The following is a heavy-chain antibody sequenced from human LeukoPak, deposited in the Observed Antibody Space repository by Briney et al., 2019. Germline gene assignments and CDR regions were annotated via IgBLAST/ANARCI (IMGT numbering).Heavy chain of an antibody. V-gene: IGHV4-34*01. CDR3: ARGIAVAGTGFDY. J-gene: IGHJ4*02. CDR1: GGSFSGYY. Sequence: SETLSLTCAVYGGSFSGYYWSWIRQPPGKGLEWIGEINHSGSTNYNPSLKSRVTISVDTSKNQFSLKLSSVTAADTAVYYCARGIAVAGTGFDYWGQGTLVTVST. CDR2: INHSGST. D-gene: IGHD6-19*01.